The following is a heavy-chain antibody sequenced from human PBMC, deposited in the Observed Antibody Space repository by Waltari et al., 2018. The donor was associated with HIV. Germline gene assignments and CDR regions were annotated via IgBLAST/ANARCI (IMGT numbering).Heavy chain of an antibody. D-gene: IGHD3-22*01. V-gene: IGHV4-59*01. J-gene: IGHJ5*02. Sequence: QVQLQESGPGLVKPSETLSLTCTVSGGSISSYYWSWIRQPPGKGLEWIGYIYYRGSTNNNPSLKSRVTISVDTSKNQFSLKLSSVTAADTAVYYCASLDYYESSGSTLTPWGQGTLVTVSS. CDR2: IYYRGST. CDR1: GGSISSYY. CDR3: ASLDYYESSGSTLTP.